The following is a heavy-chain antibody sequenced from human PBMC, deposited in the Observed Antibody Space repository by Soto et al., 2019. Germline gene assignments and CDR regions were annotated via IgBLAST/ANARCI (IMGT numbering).Heavy chain of an antibody. V-gene: IGHV4-34*01. CDR1: GGSISSYY. CDR2: INHSGST. CDR3: ASGYSSSWPSYFDY. J-gene: IGHJ4*02. Sequence: SETLSLTCTVSGGSISSYYWSWIRQPPGKGLEWIGEINHSGSTNYNPSLKSRVTISVDTSKNQFSLKLSSVTAADTAVYYCASGYSSSWPSYFDYWGQGTLVTVSS. D-gene: IGHD6-13*01.